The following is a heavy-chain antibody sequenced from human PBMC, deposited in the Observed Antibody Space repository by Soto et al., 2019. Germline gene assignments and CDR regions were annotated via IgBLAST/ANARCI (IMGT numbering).Heavy chain of an antibody. J-gene: IGHJ4*02. D-gene: IGHD1-1*01. CDR1: GTSISSYY. CDR3: AGYNSSPIDY. CDR2: IHYSGTT. Sequence: SETLSLTCTVSGTSISSYYWSWIRQPPGKGLEWIANIHYSGTTNYNPSLASRVTLSVDTSKNQFSLKMTSVTAADRAMYFCAGYNSSPIDYWGRGTLVTVSS. V-gene: IGHV4-59*01.